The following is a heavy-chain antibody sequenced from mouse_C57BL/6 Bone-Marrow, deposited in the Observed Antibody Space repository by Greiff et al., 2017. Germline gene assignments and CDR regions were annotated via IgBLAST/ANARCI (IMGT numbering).Heavy chain of an antibody. V-gene: IGHV5-6*02. CDR1: GFTFSSYG. J-gene: IGHJ3*01. CDR2: ISSGGSYT. Sequence: EVMLVESGGDLVKPGGSLKLSCAASGFTFSSYGMSWVRQTPDKRLEWVATISSGGSYTYYPDSVKGRFTISRDNAKNTRYLQMSSLKSEDTAMFYCATLRGAYWGQGTLVTVSA. CDR3: ATLRGAY. D-gene: IGHD1-1*01.